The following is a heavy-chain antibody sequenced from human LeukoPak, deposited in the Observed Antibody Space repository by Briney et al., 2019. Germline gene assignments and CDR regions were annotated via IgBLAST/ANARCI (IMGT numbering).Heavy chain of an antibody. CDR2: ISGSGDST. D-gene: IGHD2-2*02. J-gene: IGHJ4*02. Sequence: GGSLRLSCAASGFTFSNYAMNWVRQTPGKGLEWVSAISGSGDSTYYADSVKGRFTISRDNSKNTLYLQMNSLRAEDSAVFYCAKYDRTVVPAAIPDFWGQGTLVTVSS. CDR3: AKYDRTVVPAAIPDF. V-gene: IGHV3-23*01. CDR1: GFTFSNYA.